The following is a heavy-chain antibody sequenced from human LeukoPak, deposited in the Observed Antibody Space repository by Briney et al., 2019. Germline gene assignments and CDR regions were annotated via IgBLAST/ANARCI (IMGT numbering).Heavy chain of an antibody. V-gene: IGHV1-24*01. CDR3: ATRLYYYDSSGYAFDI. CDR2: FDPEDGET. D-gene: IGHD3-22*01. J-gene: IGHJ3*02. CDR1: GYTLTEVS. Sequence: ASVKVSCTVSGYTLTEVSMHWVRQAPGKGLEWMGGFDPEDGETIYAQKFQGRVTMTEDTSTDTAYMELSSLRSEDTAVYYCATRLYYYDSSGYAFDIWGQGTMDTVS.